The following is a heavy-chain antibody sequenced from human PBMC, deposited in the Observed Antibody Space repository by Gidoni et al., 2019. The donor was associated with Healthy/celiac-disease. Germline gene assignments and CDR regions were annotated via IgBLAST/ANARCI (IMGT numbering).Heavy chain of an antibody. V-gene: IGHV4-34*01. Sequence: QVQLQQWGAGLLKPSETLSLPCAVYGGSFSGYYWSWIRQPPGKGLEWIGEINHSGSTNYNPSLKSRVTISVDTSKNQFSLKLSSVTAADTAVYYCARSSVAGFGDDYWGQGTLVTVSS. D-gene: IGHD6-19*01. CDR2: INHSGST. CDR3: ARSSVAGFGDDY. CDR1: GGSFSGYY. J-gene: IGHJ4*02.